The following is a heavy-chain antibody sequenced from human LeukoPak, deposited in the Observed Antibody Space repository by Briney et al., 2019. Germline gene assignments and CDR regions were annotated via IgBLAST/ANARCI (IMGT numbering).Heavy chain of an antibody. Sequence: WGSLRLSCAASGFTFSNYWMTWVGQAPGKGLEWVANIKQDESEKYYVDSVKGRFTISRDNAKNSLYLQMNSLRAEDTAVYFCARDRYCTVWGQGTLVTVSS. CDR3: ARDRYCTV. CDR2: IKQDESEK. D-gene: IGHD2-8*02. V-gene: IGHV3-7*01. CDR1: GFTFSNYW. J-gene: IGHJ4*02.